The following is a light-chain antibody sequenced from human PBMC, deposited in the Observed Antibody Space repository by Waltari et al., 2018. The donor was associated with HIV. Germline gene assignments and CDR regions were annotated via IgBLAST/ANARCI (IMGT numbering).Light chain of an antibody. CDR3: AAWDDSLSAWV. J-gene: IGLJ3*02. V-gene: IGLV1-47*01. CDR2: RNN. Sequence: QSVLTQPPSASGTPGQRVTISCSASSSNIGSTHVSCYQPLPEPAPKPLIYRNNHRPSGVHDRFSGSKSVTSASLAISGLRAEDEADYYCAAWDDSLSAWVFGGGTKLTVL. CDR1: SSNIGSTH.